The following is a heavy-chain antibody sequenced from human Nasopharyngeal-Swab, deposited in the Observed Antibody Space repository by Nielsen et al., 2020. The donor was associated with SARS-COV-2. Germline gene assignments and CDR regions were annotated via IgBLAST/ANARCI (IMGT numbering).Heavy chain of an antibody. V-gene: IGHV3-30*18. CDR3: AKGYGRPAPSTYFDN. Sequence: GESLKISCAVSEFTFSHYGMNWVRQAPGKGLEWVAVISDDGNNKYYADSVKGRFTISRDNSKNTLYLQMNSPSAEDTAVYYCAKGYGRPAPSTYFDNWGQGTLVTVSS. D-gene: IGHD2-8*01. J-gene: IGHJ4*02. CDR1: EFTFSHYG. CDR2: ISDDGNNK.